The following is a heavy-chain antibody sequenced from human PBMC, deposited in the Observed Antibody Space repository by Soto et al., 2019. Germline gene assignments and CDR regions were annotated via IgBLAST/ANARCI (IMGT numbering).Heavy chain of an antibody. V-gene: IGHV4-59*01. D-gene: IGHD3-10*01. CDR2: IYYSGST. J-gene: IGHJ5*02. Sequence: SETLSLTCTVSGGSISSYYWSWIRQPPGKGLEWIGYIYYSGSTNYNPSLKSRVTISIDTSKNQFSLKLSSVTAADTAVYYCARVRRGSYYGSGSYYKGPNKTNWFDPWGQGTLVTVSS. CDR3: ARVRRGSYYGSGSYYKGPNKTNWFDP. CDR1: GGSISSYY.